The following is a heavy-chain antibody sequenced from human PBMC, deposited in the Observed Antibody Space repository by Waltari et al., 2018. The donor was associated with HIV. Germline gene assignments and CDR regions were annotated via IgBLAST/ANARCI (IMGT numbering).Heavy chain of an antibody. CDR3: ARSSNTEGEELWFGDHPKDPGAFDI. V-gene: IGHV4-31*03. J-gene: IGHJ3*02. D-gene: IGHD3-10*01. Sequence: QVQLQESGPGLVKPSQTLSLTCTVSGGSISSGGYYWSWIRQHPGKGLEWIGYIYYSGSTYYNPSLKRRVTISVDTSKNQFSLKLSSVTAADTAVYYCARSSNTEGEELWFGDHPKDPGAFDIWGQGTMVTVSS. CDR2: IYYSGST. CDR1: GGSISSGGYY.